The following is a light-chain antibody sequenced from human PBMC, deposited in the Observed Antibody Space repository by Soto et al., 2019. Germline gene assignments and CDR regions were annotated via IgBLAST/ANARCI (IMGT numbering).Light chain of an antibody. Sequence: EIVLTQSPATLSLSPGERATLSCRASQSVNIYLAWYQQKPGQAPRLLIYDASNRATGIPARFSGSGSGTEFTLTISSLQPDDFATYYCQQYNSYLFTFGPGTKVDIK. CDR2: DAS. J-gene: IGKJ3*01. V-gene: IGKV3-11*01. CDR1: QSVNIY. CDR3: QQYNSYLFT.